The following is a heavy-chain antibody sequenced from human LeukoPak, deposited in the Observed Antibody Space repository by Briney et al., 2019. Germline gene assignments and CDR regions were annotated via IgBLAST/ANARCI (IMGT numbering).Heavy chain of an antibody. D-gene: IGHD6-19*01. V-gene: IGHV4-59*12. CDR2: IYYSGST. CDR1: GGSISSYY. CDR3: ARPVAGSYFDY. J-gene: IGHJ4*02. Sequence: SETLSLTCTVSGGSISSYYWSWIRQPPGKGLEWIGYIYYSGSTNYNPSLKSRVTISVDTSKNQFSLKLSSVTAADTAVYYCARPVAGSYFDYWGQGTLVTVSS.